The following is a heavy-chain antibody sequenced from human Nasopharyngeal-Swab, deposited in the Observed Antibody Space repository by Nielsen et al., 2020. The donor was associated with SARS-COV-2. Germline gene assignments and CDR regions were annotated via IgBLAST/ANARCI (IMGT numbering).Heavy chain of an antibody. Sequence: GESLKISCAASGFTFSTYSMNWVRQAPGKGLEWISYISGSGTIYYTDSVKGRFTISRDNAKNSLYLQMNSLRADDTAVYYCARDGDQYMFDDWGQGTLVTVSS. CDR2: ISGSGTI. D-gene: IGHD2-21*02. CDR3: ARDGDQYMFDD. V-gene: IGHV3-48*01. CDR1: GFTFSTYS. J-gene: IGHJ4*02.